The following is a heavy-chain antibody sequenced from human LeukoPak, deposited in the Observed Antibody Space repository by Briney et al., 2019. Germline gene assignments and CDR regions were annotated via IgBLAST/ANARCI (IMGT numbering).Heavy chain of an antibody. CDR3: ARDRDYDYIWGTYRVFDY. CDR1: GGSISSGGYY. CDR2: IYYSGST. J-gene: IGHJ4*02. V-gene: IGHV4-31*03. D-gene: IGHD3-16*02. Sequence: SETLSLTCTVSGGSISSGGYYWSWIRQHPGKGLEWIGYIYYSGSTYYNPSLKSRVTTSADTSKNQFSLKLSSVTAADTAVYYCARDRDYDYIWGTYRVFDYWGQGTRVTVSS.